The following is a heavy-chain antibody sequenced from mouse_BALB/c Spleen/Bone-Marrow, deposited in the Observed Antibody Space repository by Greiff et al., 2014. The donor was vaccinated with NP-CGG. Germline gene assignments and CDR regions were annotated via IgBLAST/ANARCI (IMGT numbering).Heavy chain of an antibody. J-gene: IGHJ4*01. Sequence: QVQLQQSGAELVKPGASVKLSCKASGYTFTNYWMHWVKQRPGQGLEWIGEIDPSDSYSNYNQNFKGKATLTVDKSSSTAYMQLTSLTSEDSAVYYCARGVLYYYAFDYWGQGTSVTVSS. CDR2: IDPSDSYS. CDR3: ARGVLYYYAFDY. V-gene: IGHV1-69*02. CDR1: GYTFTNYW.